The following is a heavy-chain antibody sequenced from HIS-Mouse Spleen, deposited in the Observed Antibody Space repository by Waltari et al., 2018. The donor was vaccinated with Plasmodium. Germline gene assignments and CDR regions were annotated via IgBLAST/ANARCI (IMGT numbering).Heavy chain of an antibody. CDR1: GFSFSSYD. D-gene: IGHD1-1*01. V-gene: IGHV3-13*01. CDR2: IDTAGDT. CDR3: ARGRWNHAFDI. J-gene: IGHJ3*02. Sequence: EVQLVESGGGSVQRGGCLRLVRAASGFSFSSYDMNWVRQATGKGLEWVSAIDTAGDTYYQGSVKSRFTISRENAKNSLYLQMNSLRAGDTAVYYCARGRWNHAFDIWGQGTMVTVSS.